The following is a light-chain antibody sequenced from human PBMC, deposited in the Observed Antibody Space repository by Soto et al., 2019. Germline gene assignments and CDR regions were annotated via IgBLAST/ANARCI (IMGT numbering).Light chain of an antibody. CDR2: DSS. CDR1: QSIRNQ. J-gene: IGKJ1*01. Sequence: DIPMTQSPSTLSASVGDRVTITCRASQSIRNQLAWYQQKPGKAPKVLIYDSSSLESGDPSRFSGSGSGTEFTLTISSLQRDDFATYYCQQYNSYKTFGQGTKVDIK. CDR3: QQYNSYKT. V-gene: IGKV1-5*01.